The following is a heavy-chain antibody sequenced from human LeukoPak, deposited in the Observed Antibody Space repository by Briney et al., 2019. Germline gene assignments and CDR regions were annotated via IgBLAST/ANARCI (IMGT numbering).Heavy chain of an antibody. Sequence: ASETLSPTCTVSGVSISSYYWSWIRQPPGRGLELIGYIYYSGSTNYNPSLKSRVTISIDTSKNQLSLKLSSVTAADTAVYYCARFSVAAAGTGWFDPWGQGTLVTVSA. CDR3: ARFSVAAAGTGWFDP. CDR1: GVSISSYY. J-gene: IGHJ5*02. D-gene: IGHD6-13*01. CDR2: IYYSGST. V-gene: IGHV4-59*01.